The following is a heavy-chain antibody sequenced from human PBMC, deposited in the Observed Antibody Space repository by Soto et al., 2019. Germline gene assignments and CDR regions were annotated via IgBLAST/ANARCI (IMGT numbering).Heavy chain of an antibody. J-gene: IGHJ5*02. Sequence: QIQLVQSGAELKKPGASVKVSCEASGYSFSKYDISWLRQAPGQGPEWMGRISPKSANTNYAQKFQGRVIMTADTSTSTAYMELRGLRSDDTAVYYCATSYDSGFDPWGQGTLVTVSS. CDR2: ISPKSANT. D-gene: IGHD5-12*01. CDR1: GYSFSKYD. CDR3: ATSYDSGFDP. V-gene: IGHV1-18*04.